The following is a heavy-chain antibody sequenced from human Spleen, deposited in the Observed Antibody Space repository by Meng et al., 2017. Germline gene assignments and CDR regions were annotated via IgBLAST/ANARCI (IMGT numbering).Heavy chain of an antibody. CDR3: ARDRQGHFDF. Sequence: GGSLRLSCAASGFTFSSYEMNWVRQAPGKGLEWVTNIKQDGSEKYYVDSVKGRFTISRDNAKNSLYLQMNSLRADDTAVYYCARDRQGHFDFWGQGTLVTVSS. CDR2: IKQDGSEK. V-gene: IGHV3-7*01. CDR1: GFTFSSYE. J-gene: IGHJ4*02.